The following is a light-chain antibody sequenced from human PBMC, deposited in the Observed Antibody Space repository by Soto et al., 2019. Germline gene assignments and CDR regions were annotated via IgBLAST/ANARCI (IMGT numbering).Light chain of an antibody. CDR2: DAS. CDR3: QQRSNWPPT. V-gene: IGKV3-11*01. CDR1: QSVSSY. Sequence: EIVLTKSPATLSLSPGERATLSCRASQSVSSYLAWYQQKPGQAPRLLIYDASNRATGIPARFSGSGSGTDFTLTISSPEPEDFAVYYCQQRSNWPPTVGQGTRLEIK. J-gene: IGKJ5*01.